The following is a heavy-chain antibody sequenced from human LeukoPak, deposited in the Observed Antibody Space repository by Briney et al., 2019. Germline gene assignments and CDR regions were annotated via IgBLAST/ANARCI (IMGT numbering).Heavy chain of an antibody. CDR3: ARGRWYSGSYSLNY. D-gene: IGHD1-26*01. CDR1: GFTFRSYW. Sequence: GESLKISCAASGFTFRSYWMSWVRQAPGKGLEWVAKIKEDGREKYYVDSVKGRFTISRDNSKNTLYLQMNSLRAEDTAVYYCARGRWYSGSYSLNYWGQGTLVTVSS. V-gene: IGHV3-7*03. J-gene: IGHJ4*02. CDR2: IKEDGREK.